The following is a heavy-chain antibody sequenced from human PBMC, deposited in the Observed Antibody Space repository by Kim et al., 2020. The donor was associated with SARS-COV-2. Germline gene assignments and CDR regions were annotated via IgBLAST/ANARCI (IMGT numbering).Heavy chain of an antibody. D-gene: IGHD3-3*01. CDR2: INPNSGGT. V-gene: IGHV1-2*06. Sequence: ASVKVSCKASGYTFTGYYMHWVRQAPGQGLEWMGRINPNSGGTNYAQKFQGRVTMTRDTSISTAYMELSRLRSDDTAVYYCARGANYDFWTAGSRIPYGMDVWGQGTTVTVSS. CDR1: GYTFTGYY. J-gene: IGHJ6*02. CDR3: ARGANYDFWTAGSRIPYGMDV.